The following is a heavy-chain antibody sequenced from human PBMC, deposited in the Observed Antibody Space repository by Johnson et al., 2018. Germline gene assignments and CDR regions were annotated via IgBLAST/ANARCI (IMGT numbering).Heavy chain of an antibody. D-gene: IGHD1-14*01. CDR1: GGSISSYY. CDR3: AGGFILWRPYTTYYYGMDV. V-gene: IGHV4-59*01. J-gene: IGHJ6*02. CDR2: IYYSGST. Sequence: QVQLQESGPGLVKPSETLSLTCTVSGGSISSYYWSWIRQPPGKGLEWIGYIYYSGSTNYTPSLKTRVTISVDTSKNPFSLKLSSGTAADAAVYYCAGGFILWRPYTTYYYGMDVWGQGTTVTVSS.